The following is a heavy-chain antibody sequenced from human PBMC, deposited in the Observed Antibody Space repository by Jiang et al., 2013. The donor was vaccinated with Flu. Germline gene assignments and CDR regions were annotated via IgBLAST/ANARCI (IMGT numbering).Heavy chain of an antibody. CDR3: ARVRRELAENNWFDP. Sequence: GLVKPSETLSLTCTVSGGSISSYYWSWIRQPAGKGLEWIGRIYTSGSTNYNPSLKSRVTMSVDTSKNQFSLKLSSVTAADTAVYYCARVRRELAENNWFDPWGQGTLVTVSS. CDR1: GGSISSYY. D-gene: IGHD3-3*02. J-gene: IGHJ5*02. CDR2: IYTSGST. V-gene: IGHV4-4*07.